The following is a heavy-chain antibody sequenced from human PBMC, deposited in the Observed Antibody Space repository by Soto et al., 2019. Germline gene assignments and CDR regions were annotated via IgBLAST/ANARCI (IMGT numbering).Heavy chain of an antibody. CDR2: IKQDGSEK. D-gene: IGHD2-2*01. V-gene: IGHV3-7*01. Sequence: GGSLRLSCAASGFTFSSYWMSWVRQAPGKGLEWVANIKQDGSEKYYVDSVKGRFTISRDNAKNSLYLQMNSLRAEDTAVYYCARAYCSSTSCYVYYYYYMAVWGKGTTVTVSS. J-gene: IGHJ6*03. CDR1: GFTFSSYW. CDR3: ARAYCSSTSCYVYYYYYMAV.